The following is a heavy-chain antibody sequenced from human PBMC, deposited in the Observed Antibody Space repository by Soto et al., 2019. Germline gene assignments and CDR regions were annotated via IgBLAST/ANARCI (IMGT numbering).Heavy chain of an antibody. CDR1: GGSISSSSYY. Sequence: QLQLQESGPGLVKPSETLSLTCTVSGGSISSSSYYWGWIRQPPGKGLEWIGSIYYSGSTYYNPSIKSRVTISVDTSKNQFSLKLSSVTAADTAVYYCARQSYYYDSSGYYSVSNWGQGTLVTVSS. V-gene: IGHV4-39*01. J-gene: IGHJ4*02. D-gene: IGHD3-22*01. CDR3: ARQSYYYDSSGYYSVSN. CDR2: IYYSGST.